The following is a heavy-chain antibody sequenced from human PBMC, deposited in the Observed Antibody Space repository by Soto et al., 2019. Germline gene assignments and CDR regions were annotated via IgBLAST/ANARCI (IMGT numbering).Heavy chain of an antibody. V-gene: IGHV1-69*02. CDR3: ARAEYADFSMAHFDY. CDR1: GGTFSSYT. CDR2: IIPMVDMP. D-gene: IGHD2-8*01. Sequence: QVQLVQSGAEVKKPGSSVKVSCKASGGTFSSYTFSWVRQAPGQGLEWVGRIIPMVDMPNYAQKFLGRVTITAGRSTTTAYMELSSLRPEDTAMYYCARAEYADFSMAHFDYWGQGTPVTVAS. J-gene: IGHJ4*02.